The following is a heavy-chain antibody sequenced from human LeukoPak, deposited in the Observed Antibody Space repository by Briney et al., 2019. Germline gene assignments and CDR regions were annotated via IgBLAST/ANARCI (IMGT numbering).Heavy chain of an antibody. Sequence: SETLSLTCTVSGGSISSSSYYWGWIRQPPGKGLEWIGSIYYSGSTYYNPSLKSRVTISVDTSKNQFSLKLSSVTAADTAEYYCARGGQYYYDSSGWAFDIWGQGTMVTVSS. CDR2: IYYSGST. D-gene: IGHD3-22*01. V-gene: IGHV4-39*01. CDR1: GGSISSSSYY. CDR3: ARGGQYYYDSSGWAFDI. J-gene: IGHJ3*02.